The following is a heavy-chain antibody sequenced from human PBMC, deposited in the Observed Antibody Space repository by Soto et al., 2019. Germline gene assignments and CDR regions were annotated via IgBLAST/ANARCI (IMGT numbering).Heavy chain of an antibody. CDR3: AKTITTYSGDSRGRGALVDY. J-gene: IGHJ4*02. D-gene: IGHD3-22*01. CDR2: ISSDGSNE. V-gene: IGHV3-30*18. Sequence: QVQLVESGGGVVQPGRSLRLSCAASGFTLSTYGMHWVRQPPGKGLEWVAVISSDGSNEHYADPVKGRFTISRDNSKNTLYLQMNSLRVEDTAVYYCAKTITTYSGDSRGRGALVDYWGQGTLVTVSS. CDR1: GFTLSTYG.